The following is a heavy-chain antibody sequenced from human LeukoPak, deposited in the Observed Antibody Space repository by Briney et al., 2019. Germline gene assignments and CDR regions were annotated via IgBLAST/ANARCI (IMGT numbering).Heavy chain of an antibody. CDR3: ARRRKVVPAAIRINWFDP. CDR2: INHSGST. V-gene: IGHV4-34*01. D-gene: IGHD2-2*01. Sequence: SETLSLTCAVYGGSFSGYYWSWIRQPPGKGLEWIGEINHSGSTNYNPSLKSRVTISVDTSKNQFSLKLSSVTAADTAVYYCARRRKVVPAAIRINWFDPWGQGTLVTVSS. CDR1: GGSFSGYY. J-gene: IGHJ5*02.